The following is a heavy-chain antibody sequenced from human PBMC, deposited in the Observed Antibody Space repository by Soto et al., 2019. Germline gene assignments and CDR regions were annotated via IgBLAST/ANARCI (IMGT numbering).Heavy chain of an antibody. Sequence: PGGSLRLSCAASGFTFSNYWVHWVRQTPGKGLVWVSHINSDGSSTTYADSVKGRFTTSRDNAQNTLYLQMNSLRAEDSALYYCARVLGSGYPYFYYGMDVWGQGTTVTVSS. J-gene: IGHJ6*02. CDR3: ARVLGSGYPYFYYGMDV. CDR2: INSDGSST. D-gene: IGHD5-12*01. V-gene: IGHV3-74*03. CDR1: GFTFSNYW.